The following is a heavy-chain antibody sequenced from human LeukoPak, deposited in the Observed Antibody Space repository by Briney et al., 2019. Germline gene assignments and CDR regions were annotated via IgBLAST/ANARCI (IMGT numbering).Heavy chain of an antibody. D-gene: IGHD6-6*01. J-gene: IGHJ4*02. Sequence: GGSLRLSCAASGYSFSSCAMSWVRQAPGKGLEWVSAISGSGGSTYYADSVKGRFTISRDNSKNTLYLQMNSLRAEDTAVYYCAKEYSSSPGGPFDYWGQGTLVTVSS. CDR3: AKEYSSSPGGPFDY. CDR1: GYSFSSCA. V-gene: IGHV3-23*01. CDR2: ISGSGGST.